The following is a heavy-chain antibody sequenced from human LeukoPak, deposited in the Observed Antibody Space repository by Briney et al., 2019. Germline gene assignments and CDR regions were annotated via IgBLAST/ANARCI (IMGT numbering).Heavy chain of an antibody. J-gene: IGHJ5*02. CDR1: GYTFTSYG. CDR3: ATNGEYCSITSCWDWFDP. CDR2: ISAYNGNT. D-gene: IGHD2-2*01. V-gene: IGHV1-18*01. Sequence: ASVKVSCKASGYTFTSYGISWVRQAPGQGLEWMGWISAYNGNTNYAQKLQGRVTMTTDTSTSTAYMELRSLRSDDTAVYYCATNGEYCSITSCWDWFDPWGQGTLVTVSS.